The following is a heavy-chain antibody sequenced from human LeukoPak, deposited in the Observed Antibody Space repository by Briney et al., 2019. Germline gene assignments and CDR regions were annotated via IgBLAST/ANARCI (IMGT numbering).Heavy chain of an antibody. CDR2: VYHSGSI. D-gene: IGHD6-13*01. CDR1: GDSLVSGHY. J-gene: IGHJ5*02. V-gene: IGHV4-38-2*02. CDR3: ARHWARIAAAGRGINWFDP. Sequence: SETLSLTCTVSGDSLVSGHYWGWIRQPPGQGPEWVGSVYHSGSIYYNPSLKSRVIMSVDTSKNQFSLKLSSVTAADTAVYYCARHWARIAAAGRGINWFDPWGQGTLVTVSS.